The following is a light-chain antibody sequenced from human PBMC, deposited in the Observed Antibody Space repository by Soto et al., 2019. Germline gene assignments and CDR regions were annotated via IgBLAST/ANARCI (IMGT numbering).Light chain of an antibody. Sequence: QSVLTQPPSASGTPGQRVTISCSGSSSNIGSNYVYWYQQLPGTAPKLLIYRNNQRPSGVPDRFSGSQSGTSASLAISGLRSEDEADYYCAAWDDSVVFGGGTKLTVL. J-gene: IGLJ2*01. V-gene: IGLV1-47*01. CDR2: RNN. CDR3: AAWDDSVV. CDR1: SSNIGSNY.